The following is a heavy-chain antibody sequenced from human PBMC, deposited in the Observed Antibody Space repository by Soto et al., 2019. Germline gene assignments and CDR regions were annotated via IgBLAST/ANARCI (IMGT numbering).Heavy chain of an antibody. V-gene: IGHV3-23*01. J-gene: IGHJ4*02. CDR3: AKGNLGYCTNGVCYTRGRRGYAVVDY. Sequence: EVQLLESGGGLVQPGGSLRLSCAASGFTFSSYAMSWVRQAPGKGLEWVSAISGSGGSTYYADSVKGRFTISRDNSKNTLYLQMNSLRAEDTAVYYCAKGNLGYCTNGVCYTRGRRGYAVVDYWGQGTLVTVSS. CDR2: ISGSGGST. D-gene: IGHD2-8*01. CDR1: GFTFSSYA.